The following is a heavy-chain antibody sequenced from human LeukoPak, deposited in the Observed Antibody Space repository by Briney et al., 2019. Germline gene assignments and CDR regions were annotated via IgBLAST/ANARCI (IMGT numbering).Heavy chain of an antibody. CDR2: MLYDGSNK. Sequence: GGSLRLSCAASGFTFSSYGMHWVRQALGKGLEWVAFMLYDGSNKYYADSVKGRFTISRDNAKNSLYLQMNRLRADDTAVYYCARDRPGYTSSWYSPFDYWGQGTLVTVSS. V-gene: IGHV3-30*02. J-gene: IGHJ4*02. CDR1: GFTFSSYG. D-gene: IGHD6-13*01. CDR3: ARDRPGYTSSWYSPFDY.